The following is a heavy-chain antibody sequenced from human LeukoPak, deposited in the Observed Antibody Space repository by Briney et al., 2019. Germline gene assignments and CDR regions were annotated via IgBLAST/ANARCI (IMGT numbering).Heavy chain of an antibody. CDR3: AREKLTSTLMFRCDP. J-gene: IGHJ4*02. CDR2: ISDDGSNK. CDR1: GFTFSSYA. D-gene: IGHD1-14*01. Sequence: GGSLRLSCAASGFTFSSYAISCVRQAPGKGLEWVAVISDDGSNKYYADSVKGRLTISTDNSKNTLYLQVNSLRPEDTAVYYCAREKLTSTLMFRCDPGGKGTRVTVSS. V-gene: IGHV3-30*03.